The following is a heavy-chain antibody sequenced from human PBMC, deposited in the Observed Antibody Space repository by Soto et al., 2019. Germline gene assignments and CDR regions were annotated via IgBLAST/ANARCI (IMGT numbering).Heavy chain of an antibody. CDR3: AKDIGIAVAGSYFDY. V-gene: IGHV3-9*01. CDR2: ISWNSGSI. Sequence: GGSLRLSCAASGFTFDDYAMQWVRQAPGKGLEWVSGISWNSGSIGYADSVKGRFTISRDNAKNSLYLQMNSLRAEDTALYYCAKDIGIAVAGSYFDYWGQGTLVTVSS. J-gene: IGHJ4*02. CDR1: GFTFDDYA. D-gene: IGHD6-19*01.